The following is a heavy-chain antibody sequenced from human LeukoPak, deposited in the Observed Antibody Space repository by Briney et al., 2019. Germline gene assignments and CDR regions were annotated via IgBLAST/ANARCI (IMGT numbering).Heavy chain of an antibody. CDR3: AKDLDIAAAH. CDR1: GFTFSSYA. CDR2: ITGSGGDT. J-gene: IGHJ4*02. Sequence: GGSLRLSCAASGFTFSSYAVSWVRQAPGKGLVWVSAITGSGGDTYYADAVKGRFTISRDNSKNTLYLQMNSLRAEDTAVYYCAKDLDIAAAHWGQGTLVTVSS. V-gene: IGHV3-23*01. D-gene: IGHD6-13*01.